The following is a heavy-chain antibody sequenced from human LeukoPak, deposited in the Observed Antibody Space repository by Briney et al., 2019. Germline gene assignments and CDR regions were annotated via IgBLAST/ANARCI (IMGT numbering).Heavy chain of an antibody. CDR2: IWYDGSNK. CDR3: ARAGWGGWYGFDY. CDR1: GFTFSSYG. D-gene: IGHD6-19*01. V-gene: IGHV3-33*01. Sequence: GGSLRLSCAASGFTFSSYGMHWVRQAPGKGLEWVAVIWYDGSNKYYADSVKGRFTISRDNSKNTLYLQMNSLRAEDTAVYYCARAGWGGWYGFDYWGQGTLVTVSS. J-gene: IGHJ4*02.